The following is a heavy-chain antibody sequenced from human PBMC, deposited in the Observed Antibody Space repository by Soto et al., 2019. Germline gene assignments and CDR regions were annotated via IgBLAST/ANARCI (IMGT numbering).Heavy chain of an antibody. J-gene: IGHJ3*02. V-gene: IGHV3-33*01. CDR3: ARDKNYALHGAFDI. CDR2: IWYDGSNK. Sequence: QVQLVESGGGVVQPGRSLRLSCAASGFTFSSYGMHWVRQAPGKGLEWVAVIWYDGSNKYYADSVKGRFTISRDNSKNTLYLQMNSLRAEDTAVYYCARDKNYALHGAFDIWGQGTMVTVSS. CDR1: GFTFSSYG. D-gene: IGHD1-7*01.